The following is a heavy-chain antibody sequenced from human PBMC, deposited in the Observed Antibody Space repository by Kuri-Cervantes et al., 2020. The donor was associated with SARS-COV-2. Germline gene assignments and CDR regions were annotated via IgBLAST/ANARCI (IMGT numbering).Heavy chain of an antibody. V-gene: IGHV5-10-1*04. J-gene: IGHJ3*02. Sequence: GGSLRLSCTGSGYSFTSYWISWVRQMPGKGLEWMGRIDPSDSYTNYSPSFQGQVTISADKSISTAYLQWSSLKASDTAMYYCARPLYYYDSSGYPGSVVAFDIWGQGTMVTVS. CDR3: ARPLYYYDSSGYPGSVVAFDI. CDR2: IDPSDSYT. CDR1: GYSFTSYW. D-gene: IGHD3-22*01.